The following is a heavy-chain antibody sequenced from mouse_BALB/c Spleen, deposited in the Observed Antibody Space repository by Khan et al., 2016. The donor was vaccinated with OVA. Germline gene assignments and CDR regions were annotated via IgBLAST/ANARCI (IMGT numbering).Heavy chain of an antibody. V-gene: IGHV2-9*02. D-gene: IGHD1-3*01. CDR3: ARLEDI. Sequence: VKLVESGPGLVAPSQSLSITCTVSGFSLTSYGVHWVRQPPGKGLEWLGVIWAGGSTNYNSALMSRLSISQDNSKSQVFLKRNSLQTDDTAMYYCARLEDIWGQGTTLTVSS. CDR2: IWAGGST. CDR1: GFSLTSYG. J-gene: IGHJ2*01.